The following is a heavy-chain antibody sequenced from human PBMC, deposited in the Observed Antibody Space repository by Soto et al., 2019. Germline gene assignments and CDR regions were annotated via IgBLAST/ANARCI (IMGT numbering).Heavy chain of an antibody. CDR3: ARERSAAGAGWVGP. CDR2: MNPNSGNT. Sequence: QVQLVQSGAEVKKPGASVKVSCKASGYTFTSYDINWVRQATGQGLEWMGWMNPNSGNTDYAQKFQGRVTMTRNTSISTAHMELSSLRSEDTAVYYCARERSAAGAGWVGPWGQGTLVTVSS. V-gene: IGHV1-8*01. CDR1: GYTFTSYD. D-gene: IGHD2-8*02. J-gene: IGHJ5*02.